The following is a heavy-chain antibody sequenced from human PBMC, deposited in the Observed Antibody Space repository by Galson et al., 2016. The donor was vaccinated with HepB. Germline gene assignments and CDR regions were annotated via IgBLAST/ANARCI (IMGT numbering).Heavy chain of an antibody. D-gene: IGHD2-15*01. V-gene: IGHV4-59*01. CDR1: GGSIKSYY. Sequence: ETLSLTCTVSGGSIKSYYWSWIRQPPGKRLEWIAYIYHSGSTKYNPSLKSRVTISIDSSKSQISLKASSVTAADTAMYYCARARIYCSGGSCRDAYDIWGQVTMVTVSS. J-gene: IGHJ3*02. CDR2: IYHSGST. CDR3: ARARIYCSGGSCRDAYDI.